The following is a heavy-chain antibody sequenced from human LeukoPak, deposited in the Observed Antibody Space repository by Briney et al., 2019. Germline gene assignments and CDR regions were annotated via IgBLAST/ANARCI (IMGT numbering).Heavy chain of an antibody. CDR2: IHLSGTPT. CDR1: GFTFDSYG. J-gene: IGHJ3*02. Sequence: PGGSLRLSCAVSGFTFDSYGMHWVRQAPGKGLEWVSYIHLSGTPTHYAEVVKGRFSISRDNAKNSLYLQMNSLRAEDTALYYCAKDTRLSDDAFDIWGQGTMVTVSS. CDR3: AKDTRLSDDAFDI. V-gene: IGHV3-48*04.